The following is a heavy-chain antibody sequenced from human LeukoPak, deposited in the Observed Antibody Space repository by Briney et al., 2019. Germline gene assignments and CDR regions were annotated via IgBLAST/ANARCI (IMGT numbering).Heavy chain of an antibody. V-gene: IGHV4-38-2*02. CDR3: ARDCGGDCYSAHDAIDI. Sequence: SETLSLTCTVSSYSISSGYYWSWIRQPPVEGLEWIGTIYYTGNTYYNPSLKSRVTISIDTSKNQFSLKLSSVTAADTAVYYCARDCGGDCYSAHDAIDIWGQGTLVTVSS. J-gene: IGHJ3*02. CDR1: SYSISSGYY. CDR2: IYYTGNT. D-gene: IGHD2-21*02.